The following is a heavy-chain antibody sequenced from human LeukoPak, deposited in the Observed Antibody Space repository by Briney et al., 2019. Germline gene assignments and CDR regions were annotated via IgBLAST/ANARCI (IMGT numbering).Heavy chain of an antibody. V-gene: IGHV4-30-2*01. Sequence: SQTLSLTFTVSGYAIISGGFSWNWIRQPPGKGLEWIGCIYDRGPAHYNPSLKSRFTISVDRPKNQFFLNVTSLTAADTAVYYCARDRSSGYSPDYYGMDVWGQGTTVTVSS. CDR2: IYDRGPA. CDR1: GYAIISGGFS. CDR3: ARDRSSGYSPDYYGMDV. D-gene: IGHD3-22*01. J-gene: IGHJ6*02.